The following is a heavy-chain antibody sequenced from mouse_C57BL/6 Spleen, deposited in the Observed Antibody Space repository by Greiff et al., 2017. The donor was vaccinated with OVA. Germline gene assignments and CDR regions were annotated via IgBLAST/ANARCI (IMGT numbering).Heavy chain of an antibody. CDR2: INPNNGGT. D-gene: IGHD4-1*02. CDR1: GYTFTDYN. Sequence: EVKLQESGPELVKPGASVKMSCKASGYTFTDYNMHWVKQSHGKSLEWIGYINPNNGGTSYNQKFKGKATLTVNKSSSTAYMELRSLTSEDSAVYYCAPQLGPFAYWGQGTLVTVSA. V-gene: IGHV1-22*01. CDR3: APQLGPFAY. J-gene: IGHJ3*01.